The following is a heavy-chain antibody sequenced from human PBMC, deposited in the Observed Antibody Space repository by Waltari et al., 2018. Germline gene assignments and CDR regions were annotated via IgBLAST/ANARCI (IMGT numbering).Heavy chain of an antibody. J-gene: IGHJ4*02. V-gene: IGHV3-21*01. CDR1: GFTFSSYS. CDR3: ARADSSSWGGFDY. D-gene: IGHD6-13*01. Sequence: EVQLVESGGGLVKPGGSLRLSCAASGFTFSSYSMNWVRQAPGKGLEWVSSISSSSSYIYYADSGKGRFTISRDNAKNSLYLQMNSLRAEDTAVYYCARADSSSWGGFDYWGQGTLVTVSS. CDR2: ISSSSSYI.